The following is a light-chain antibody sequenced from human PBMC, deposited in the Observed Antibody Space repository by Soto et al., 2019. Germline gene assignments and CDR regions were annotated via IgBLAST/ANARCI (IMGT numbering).Light chain of an antibody. CDR1: SSDVGGYNY. V-gene: IGLV2-14*01. CDR3: SSYTSSSTYV. CDR2: EVN. Sequence: QSVLTQPASVSGSPGLSITISCTGTSSDVGGYNYVSSYQQHPGKAPRLIIDEVNNRPSGVSNRFSGSKSGNTASLTISGLQAEDEADYYCSSYTSSSTYVFGTGTKVTVL. J-gene: IGLJ1*01.